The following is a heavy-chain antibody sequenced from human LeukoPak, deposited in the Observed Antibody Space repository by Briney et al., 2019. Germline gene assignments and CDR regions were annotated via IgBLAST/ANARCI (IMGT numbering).Heavy chain of an antibody. CDR2: INLNSGGT. D-gene: IGHD3-22*01. CDR3: ARDRGASVYDSSGYYSGLPDY. V-gene: IGHV1-2*02. Sequence: ASVKVSCKASGYTFTGYYMHWVRQAPGQGLEWMGWINLNSGGTNYAQKFQGRVTMTTDTSTSTAYMELRSLRSDDTAVYYCARDRGASVYDSSGYYSGLPDYWGQGTLVTVSS. CDR1: GYTFTGYY. J-gene: IGHJ4*02.